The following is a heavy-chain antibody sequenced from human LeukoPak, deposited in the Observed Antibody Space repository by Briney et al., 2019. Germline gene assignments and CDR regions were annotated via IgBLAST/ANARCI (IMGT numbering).Heavy chain of an antibody. CDR2: IAGSDSTI. CDR1: GFDFGAYE. Sequence: PGGSLRLSCAASGFDFGAYEMNWVRQAPGKGLEWVAYIAGSDSTIYYADSVRGRFTISRDNAKKSLYLQMNSLRAEDTALYYCTTLGYHLDSWGRGTLVTVSS. J-gene: IGHJ4*02. D-gene: IGHD3-22*01. CDR3: TTLGYHLDS. V-gene: IGHV3-48*03.